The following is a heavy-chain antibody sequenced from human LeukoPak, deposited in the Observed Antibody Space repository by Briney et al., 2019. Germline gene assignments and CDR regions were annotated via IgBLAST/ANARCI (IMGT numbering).Heavy chain of an antibody. CDR3: ARHQEGGYGFDY. CDR2: IYSTGST. Sequence: SGTLSLTCAVSGGSINFYYWSWIRQPAGKGLEWIGRIYSTGSTNYSPSLKSRVTMSVDKSKNQFSLNLSSVTAADTAVYYCARHQEGGYGFDYWGRGTLVTVSS. D-gene: IGHD5-12*01. V-gene: IGHV4-4*07. J-gene: IGHJ4*02. CDR1: GGSINFYY.